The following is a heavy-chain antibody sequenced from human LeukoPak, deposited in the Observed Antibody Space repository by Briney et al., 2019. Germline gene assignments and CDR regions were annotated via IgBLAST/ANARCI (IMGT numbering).Heavy chain of an antibody. CDR2: IKQDGSDK. D-gene: IGHD6-19*01. CDR3: ARLTSIGWFVPY. Sequence: GGSLRLSCAASGFTFSGYWMSWVRQAPGKGPEWVANIKQDGSDKYYVDSVKGRFTISRDNAKNSLYLQMDSLRAEDTAVYYCARLTSIGWFVPYWGQGALVTVSS. V-gene: IGHV3-7*01. CDR1: GFTFSGYW. J-gene: IGHJ4*02.